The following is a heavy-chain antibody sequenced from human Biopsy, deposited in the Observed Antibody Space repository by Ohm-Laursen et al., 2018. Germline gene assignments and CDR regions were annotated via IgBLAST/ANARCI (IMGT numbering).Heavy chain of an antibody. CDR2: IYNTETT. Sequence: PSDTLSLTCTVSGGSISSSTTYYWAWLRQPPGKGLEWIGSIYNTETTFYNPSLKSRVTISVDTSTIQFSLKVSSVTAADTALYFCARHPTGFWFDPWGHGTLVTVSS. CDR3: ARHPTGFWFDP. CDR1: GGSISSSTTYY. V-gene: IGHV4-39*01. J-gene: IGHJ5*02.